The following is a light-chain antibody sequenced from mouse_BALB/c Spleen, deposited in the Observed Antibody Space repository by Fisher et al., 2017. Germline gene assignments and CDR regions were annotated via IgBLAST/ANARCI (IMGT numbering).Light chain of an antibody. V-gene: IGKV4-57-1*01. Sequence: DIVLTQSPAIMSASPGEKVTMTCRASSSVSSSYLHWYQQKPGTSPKLWIYSTSNLASGVPARFSGSGSGTSYSLTISSVEAEDAATYYCQQYSGYPLTFGSGTKLEIK. J-gene: IGKJ4*01. CDR3: QQYSGYPLT. CDR2: STS. CDR1: SSVSSSY.